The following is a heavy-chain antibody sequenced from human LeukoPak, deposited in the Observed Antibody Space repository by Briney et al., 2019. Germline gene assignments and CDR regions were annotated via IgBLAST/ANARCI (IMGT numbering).Heavy chain of an antibody. CDR3: ASCHSSSWYLDY. D-gene: IGHD6-13*01. Sequence: SETLSLTCTVSDGSISSSIYYWGWIRQPPGKGLGWIGTIYYSGSTYYNPSLQSRVTISVDTSKNQFSLKLSSVTAADTAVYYCASCHSSSWYLDYWGQGTLVTVSS. V-gene: IGHV4-39*01. CDR2: IYYSGST. CDR1: DGSISSSIYY. J-gene: IGHJ4*02.